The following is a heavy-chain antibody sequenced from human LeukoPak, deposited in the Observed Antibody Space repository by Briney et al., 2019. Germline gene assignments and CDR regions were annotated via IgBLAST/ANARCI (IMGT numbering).Heavy chain of an antibody. Sequence: RASVKVSCEASGYSFTSYAMHWVRQAPGQRFEWMGWINVGNGNTKYSQKFQGRVTITRDTSASTAYMELSSLRSEDTAVYYCARVDSGSYFRVYYFDYWGQGTLVTVSS. CDR3: ARVDSGSYFRVYYFDY. J-gene: IGHJ4*02. V-gene: IGHV1-3*01. CDR1: GYSFTSYA. D-gene: IGHD1-26*01. CDR2: INVGNGNT.